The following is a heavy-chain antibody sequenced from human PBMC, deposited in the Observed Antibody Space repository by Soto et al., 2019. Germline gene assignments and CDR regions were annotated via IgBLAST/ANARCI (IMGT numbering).Heavy chain of an antibody. J-gene: IGHJ6*02. CDR1: GCPFSSYT. CDR2: ISSRSSYI. D-gene: IGHD3-3*01. Sequence: EVQLVESGGGLVKPGGSLRLSCEASGCPFSSYTMNWVRQAPGKGLEWVSSISSRSSYIYYGDSMKGRFTISRDNAKNSLHLQMNSLTAEDTAVYYCAREGTAFGVVIAGLDVWGQGTTVTVSS. V-gene: IGHV3-21*02. CDR3: AREGTAFGVVIAGLDV.